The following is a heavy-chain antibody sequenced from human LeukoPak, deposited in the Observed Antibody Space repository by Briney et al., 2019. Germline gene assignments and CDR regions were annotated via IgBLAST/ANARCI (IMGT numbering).Heavy chain of an antibody. V-gene: IGHV1-46*01. J-gene: IGHJ4*02. CDR2: INPSGGST. CDR1: GYTFTSYY. Sequence: WASVKVSCKASGYTFTSYYMHWVRQAPGQGLEWMGIINPSGGSTSYAQKFQGRVTMTRDMSTSTVYMELSSLRSEDTAVCYCVRDWRPYYYDSSAPMYWGQGTLVTVSS. D-gene: IGHD3-22*01. CDR3: VRDWRPYYYDSSAPMY.